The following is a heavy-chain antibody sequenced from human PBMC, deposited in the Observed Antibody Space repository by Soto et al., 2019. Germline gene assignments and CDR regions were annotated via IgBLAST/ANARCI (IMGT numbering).Heavy chain of an antibody. CDR2: VYYTGST. J-gene: IGHJ4*02. CDR3: ARATWYSEY. D-gene: IGHD5-12*01. V-gene: IGHV4-59*11. Sequence: QVHLQESGPGLVKPSETLSLTCSVSGGSINNHYWSWIRQPPGKGLEWIGYVYYTGSTNYNPSLKSRVTMSVDTSKTQCSRSLTSLTAADTAIYYCARATWYSEYWGQGTLVTVSS. CDR1: GGSINNHY.